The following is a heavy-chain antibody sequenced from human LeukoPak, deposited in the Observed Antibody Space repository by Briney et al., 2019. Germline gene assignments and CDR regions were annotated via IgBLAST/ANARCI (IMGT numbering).Heavy chain of an antibody. Sequence: SVKVSCKASGGTFSSYAISWVRQAPGQGLEWMGGIIPIFGTANYAQKFQGRVTITADESTSTAYMELSSLRSEDTAVYYCATYYYDSSSYYMPFDFWGQGTLVTVSS. J-gene: IGHJ4*02. D-gene: IGHD3-22*01. CDR3: ATYYYDSSSYYMPFDF. CDR1: GGTFSSYA. CDR2: IIPIFGTA. V-gene: IGHV1-69*01.